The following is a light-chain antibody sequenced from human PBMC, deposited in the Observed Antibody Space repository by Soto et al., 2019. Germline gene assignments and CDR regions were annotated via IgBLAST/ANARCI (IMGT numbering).Light chain of an antibody. CDR3: QQCNSYPWT. CDR2: DAS. CDR1: EKINKW. V-gene: IGKV1-5*01. Sequence: DIQLTQSPSTLSASVGDRVTITCRASEKINKWLAWYQQKPGKAPKLLSSDASSLESGFPSRFSGSGSGTEFTLTISSLQPDDFATYYCQQCNSYPWTFGQGTKVDIK. J-gene: IGKJ1*01.